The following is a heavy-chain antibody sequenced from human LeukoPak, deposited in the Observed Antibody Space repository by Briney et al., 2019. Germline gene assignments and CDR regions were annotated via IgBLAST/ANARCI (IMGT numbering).Heavy chain of an antibody. V-gene: IGHV4-34*01. CDR1: GGSFSGYY. J-gene: IGHJ5*02. D-gene: IGHD2-2*01. Sequence: SETLSLTCAVYGGSFSGYYWSWIRQPPGKGLEWIGEINHSGSTNYNPSLKSRVTISVDTSKNQFSLKLSSVTAADTAVYYCARESCSSTSCYGRGFDPWGQGTLVTVSS. CDR3: ARESCSSTSCYGRGFDP. CDR2: INHSGST.